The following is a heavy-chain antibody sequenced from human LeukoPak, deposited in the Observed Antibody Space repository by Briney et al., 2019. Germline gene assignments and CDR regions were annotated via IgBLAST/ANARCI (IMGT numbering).Heavy chain of an antibody. CDR3: ARSYYYGSGSYYNSLNWFDP. CDR2: IYPGDSDT. Sequence: GESLKISCKGSGYNFTTYWIGWVRQMPGKGLEWMGIIYPGDSDTRYSPSFQGQVTISADKSISTAYLQWSSLKASDTAMYYCARSYYYGSGSYYNSLNWFDPWGQGTLVTVSS. V-gene: IGHV5-51*01. CDR1: GYNFTTYW. D-gene: IGHD3-10*01. J-gene: IGHJ5*02.